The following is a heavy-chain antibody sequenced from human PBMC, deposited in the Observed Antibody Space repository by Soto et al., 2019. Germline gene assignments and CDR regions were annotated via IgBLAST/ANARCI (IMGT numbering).Heavy chain of an antibody. Sequence: GASVKVSCKASGGTFSSYAISWVRQAPGQGLEWMGGIIPIFGTANYAQKFQGRVTITADESTSTAYMELSSLRSEDTAVYYCARDRQPSSYIGLDVWGQGTTVTVSS. D-gene: IGHD4-4*01. J-gene: IGHJ6*02. CDR3: ARDRQPSSYIGLDV. V-gene: IGHV1-69*13. CDR1: GGTFSSYA. CDR2: IIPIFGTA.